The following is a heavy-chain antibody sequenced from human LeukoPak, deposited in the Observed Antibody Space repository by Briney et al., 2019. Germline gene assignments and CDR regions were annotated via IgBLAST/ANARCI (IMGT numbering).Heavy chain of an antibody. CDR2: IYYSGST. D-gene: IGHD2-15*01. CDR3: ARQIYCSGGSCSLRSYYYYYMDV. J-gene: IGHJ6*03. V-gene: IGHV4-59*08. CDR1: GGSISSYY. Sequence: SETLSLTCTVSGGSISSYYWSWIRQPPGKGLEWIGYIYYSGSTNYNPSLKSRVTISVDTSKNQFSLKLSSVTAADTAVYYCARQIYCSGGSCSLRSYYYYYMDVWGKGTTVTISS.